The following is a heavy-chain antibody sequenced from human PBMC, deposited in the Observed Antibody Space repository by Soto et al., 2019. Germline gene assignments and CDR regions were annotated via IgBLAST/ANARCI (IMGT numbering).Heavy chain of an antibody. Sequence: SETLSLTCTVSGDSVTSVSDYWSWIRQPPGKGLEWIGYIYYSGSADYNPSLGSRVTISIDTSKNQFSLKLTSVTAAATAVYYCARGVGFGYYYYHMDLWGQGTTVTVSS. CDR2: IYYSGSA. V-gene: IGHV4-61*01. CDR1: GDSVTSVSDY. J-gene: IGHJ6*02. D-gene: IGHD3-10*01. CDR3: ARGVGFGYYYYHMDL.